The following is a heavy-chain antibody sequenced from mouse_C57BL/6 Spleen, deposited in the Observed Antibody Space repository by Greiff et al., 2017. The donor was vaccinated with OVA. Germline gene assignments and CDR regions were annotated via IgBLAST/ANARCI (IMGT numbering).Heavy chain of an antibody. CDR2: IYPGDGDT. Sequence: VKLVESGAELVKPGASVKISCKASGYAFSSYWMNWVKQRPGKGLEWIGQIYPGDGDTNYNGKFKGKATLTADKSSSTAYMQLSSLTSEDSAVYFCARGEPWYFDVWGTGTTVTVSS. J-gene: IGHJ1*03. CDR1: GYAFSSYW. CDR3: ARGEPWYFDV. V-gene: IGHV1-80*01.